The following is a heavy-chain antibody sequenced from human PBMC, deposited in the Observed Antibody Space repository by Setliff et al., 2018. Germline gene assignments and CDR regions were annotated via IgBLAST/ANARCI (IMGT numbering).Heavy chain of an antibody. CDR2: ISWNSGSI. CDR1: GFTFDDYA. D-gene: IGHD3-9*01. J-gene: IGHJ6*02. Sequence: SLRLSCAASGFTFDDYAMHWVRQAPGKGLEWVSGISWNSGSIGYVDSVKGRFTISRDNAKNSLYLQMNSLRAEDTAVYYCARDYVLRYFDRPHTLWSYYYYGMDVWGQGTTVTVSS. CDR3: ARDYVLRYFDRPHTLWSYYYYGMDV. V-gene: IGHV3-9*01.